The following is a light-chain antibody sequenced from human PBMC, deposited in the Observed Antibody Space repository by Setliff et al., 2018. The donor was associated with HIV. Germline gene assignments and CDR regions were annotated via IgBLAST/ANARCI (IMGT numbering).Light chain of an antibody. V-gene: IGLV1-40*01. J-gene: IGLJ1*01. CDR2: GDV. CDR3: QSYDSSLSGSLV. Sequence: QSVLTQPPSVSGAPGQRATISCTGSSSNIGGGYDVHWYQQVPGTAPKLVIYGDVNRPSGVPDRFSGSKSGSSASLAITGPQAEDEADYYCQSYDSSLSGSLVFGTGTKVTVL. CDR1: SSNIGGGYD.